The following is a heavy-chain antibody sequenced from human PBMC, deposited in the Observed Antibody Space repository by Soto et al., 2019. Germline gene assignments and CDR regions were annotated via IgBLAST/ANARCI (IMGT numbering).Heavy chain of an antibody. CDR3: ASLPTDIVVVVAATKNYYYYMDV. CDR1: GFTFSDYY. CDR2: ISSSGSTI. J-gene: IGHJ6*03. D-gene: IGHD2-15*01. V-gene: IGHV3-11*01. Sequence: QVQLVESGGGLVKPGGSLRLSCAASGFTFSDYYMSWIRQAPGKGLEWVSYISSSGSTIYYADSVKGRFTISRDNAKNSLYLQINSLRAEDTAVYYCASLPTDIVVVVAATKNYYYYMDVWGKGTTVTVSS.